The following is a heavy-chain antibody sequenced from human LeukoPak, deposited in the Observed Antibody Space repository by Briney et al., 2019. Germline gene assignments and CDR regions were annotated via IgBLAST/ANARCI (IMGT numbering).Heavy chain of an antibody. CDR3: AKDPYHSYYYYYGMDV. CDR2: ISYDGSNK. CDR1: GFTFSSYG. J-gene: IGHJ6*02. D-gene: IGHD2-2*01. V-gene: IGHV3-30*18. Sequence: PGGSLRLSCAASGFTFSSYGMHWVRQAPGKGLEWVAVISYDGSNKYYADSVKGRFTISRDNSKNTLYLQMNSLRAEDTAVYCCAKDPYHSYYYYYGMDVWGQGTTVTVSS.